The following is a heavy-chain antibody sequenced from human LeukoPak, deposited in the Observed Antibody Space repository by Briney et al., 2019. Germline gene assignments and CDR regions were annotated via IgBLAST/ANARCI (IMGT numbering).Heavy chain of an antibody. D-gene: IGHD3-22*01. CDR1: GYTFTGYY. Sequence: ASVKVSCKASGYTFTGYYMHWVRQAPGQGLEWMGWINPNSGGTNYAQKFQGRVTMTRDMSISTAYMELSRLRSDDTAVYYCARWPASGYYDSRAKYYFDYWGRGTLVTVSS. CDR2: INPNSGGT. CDR3: ARWPASGYYDSRAKYYFDY. J-gene: IGHJ4*02. V-gene: IGHV1-2*02.